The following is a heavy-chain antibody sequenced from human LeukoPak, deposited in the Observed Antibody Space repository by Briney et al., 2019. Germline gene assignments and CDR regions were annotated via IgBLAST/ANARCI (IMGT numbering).Heavy chain of an antibody. CDR3: ACRDFSSTWSGP. Sequence: GESLQISCEGFGSTFTSYWSGGGRQVPGKGREWIGVIYPGDSRTSYNPSFRGQVTISADKSISTAYLQWSSLKASDTAIYYCACRDFSSTWSGPWGQGTLVTVSS. J-gene: IGHJ5*02. CDR1: GSTFTSYW. V-gene: IGHV5-51*01. CDR2: IYPGDSRT. D-gene: IGHD6-13*01.